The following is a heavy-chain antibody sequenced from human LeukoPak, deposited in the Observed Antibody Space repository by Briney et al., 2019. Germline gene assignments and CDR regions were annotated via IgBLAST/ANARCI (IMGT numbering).Heavy chain of an antibody. J-gene: IGHJ5*02. Sequence: ASETLSLTCSVSGGSISSSYWSWIRQPPGKGLEWIGYIHYSGSTNYNPSLKNRVTILADTSKNQFSLKLSSVTAADTAVYYCARVRGSSWYWFDPWGQGTLVTVSS. CDR2: IHYSGST. CDR1: GGSISSSY. D-gene: IGHD6-13*01. V-gene: IGHV4-59*01. CDR3: ARVRGSSWYWFDP.